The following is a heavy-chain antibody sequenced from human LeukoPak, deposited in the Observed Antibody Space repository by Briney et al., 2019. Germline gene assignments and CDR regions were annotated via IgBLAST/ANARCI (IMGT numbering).Heavy chain of an antibody. CDR3: AKRRIEGHESFDI. V-gene: IGHV3-30-3*01. CDR2: ISYDGSNK. Sequence: GGSLRLSCAASGFTFSSYAMHWVRQAPGKGLEWVAVISYDGSNKYYADSVKGRFTISRDNSKNTLYLQMNSLRAEDTAVYYCAKRRIEGHESFDIWGQGTMVTVSS. CDR1: GFTFSSYA. J-gene: IGHJ3*02.